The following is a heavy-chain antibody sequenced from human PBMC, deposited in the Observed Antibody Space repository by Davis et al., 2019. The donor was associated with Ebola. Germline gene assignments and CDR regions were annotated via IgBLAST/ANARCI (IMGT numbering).Heavy chain of an antibody. D-gene: IGHD3-3*01. CDR1: GFTFSSYE. V-gene: IGHV3-48*03. CDR3: ARSYYDFWSAERAGFDY. J-gene: IGHJ4*02. Sequence: GESLKISCAASGFTFSSYEMNWVRQAPGKGLEWVSYISNSDSTIYYADSVKGRFTISRDNAKNSLYLQMNSLRAEDTAVYYCARSYYDFWSAERAGFDYWGQGTLVTVSS. CDR2: ISNSDSTI.